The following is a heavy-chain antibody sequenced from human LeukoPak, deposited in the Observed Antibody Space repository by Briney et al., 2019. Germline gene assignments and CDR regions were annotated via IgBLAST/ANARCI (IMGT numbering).Heavy chain of an antibody. J-gene: IGHJ3*02. V-gene: IGHV4-59*12. CDR1: GGSISSYY. D-gene: IGHD6-19*01. CDR2: IYYSGST. Sequence: SETLSLTCTVSGGSISSYYWSWIRQPPGKGLEWIGYIYYSGSTNYNPSLKSRVTISVDTSKNQFSLKLSSVTAADTAVYYCAYTAVAGDAFDIWGQGTMVTVSS. CDR3: AYTAVAGDAFDI.